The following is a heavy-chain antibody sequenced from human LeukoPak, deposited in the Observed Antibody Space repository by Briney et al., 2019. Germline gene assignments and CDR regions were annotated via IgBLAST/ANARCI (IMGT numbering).Heavy chain of an antibody. D-gene: IGHD6-19*01. CDR3: AKDLAAVPGNKYFAY. Sequence: PGGSLRLSCAVSALTFSTYDMTWVSQAPGKGLEWVSSISGSGGSTYYADSVKGRFTTSRDNSKNTLYLQMNGLRAEDTAVYYCAKDLAAVPGNKYFAYWGQGTLVTVSS. J-gene: IGHJ4*02. CDR1: ALTFSTYD. V-gene: IGHV3-23*01. CDR2: ISGSGGST.